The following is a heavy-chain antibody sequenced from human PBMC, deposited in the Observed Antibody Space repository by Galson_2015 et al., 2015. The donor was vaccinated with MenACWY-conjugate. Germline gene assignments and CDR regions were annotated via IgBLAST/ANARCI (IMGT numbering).Heavy chain of an antibody. CDR1: GFTFSSYG. CDR3: ATGYYYDSSGYYFDY. Sequence: SLRLSCAASGFTFSSYGMHWVRQAPGKGLEWVAFIRYDGSNKYYADSVKGRFTISRDNSKNTLYLQMNSLRAEDTAVYYCATGYYYDSSGYYFDYWGQGTLVTVSS. CDR2: IRYDGSNK. V-gene: IGHV3-30*02. J-gene: IGHJ4*02. D-gene: IGHD3-22*01.